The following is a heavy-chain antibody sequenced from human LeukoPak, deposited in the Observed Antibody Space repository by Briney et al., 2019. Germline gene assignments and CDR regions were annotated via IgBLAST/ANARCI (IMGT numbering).Heavy chain of an antibody. CDR1: GFTFRSYG. D-gene: IGHD6-19*01. CDR2: IWYDGSNK. V-gene: IGHV3-33*01. Sequence: GSLRLSCAASGFTFRSYGMHWVRQAPGKGLEWVAVIWYDGSNKYYADSVKGRFTVSRDNSKNTLYLQMNSLRAEDTAVYYCATAVASSSGWYADYWGQGTLVTVSS. CDR3: ATAVASSSGWYADY. J-gene: IGHJ4*02.